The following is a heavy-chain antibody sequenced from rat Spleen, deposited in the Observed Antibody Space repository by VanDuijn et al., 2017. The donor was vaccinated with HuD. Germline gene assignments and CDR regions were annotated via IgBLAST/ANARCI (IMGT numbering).Heavy chain of an antibody. CDR1: GFTFSDYN. D-gene: IGHD1-1*01. CDR3: ARQHYNGPGFAY. Sequence: EVQLVESDGGLVQPGRSLKLSCAASGFTFSDYNMAWVRQAPKKGLEWVATIIYDGIRTYYRDSVKGRFTISRDNAKSTLYLQMDSLRSEDTATYYCARQHYNGPGFAYWGQGTLVTVSS. CDR2: IIYDGIRT. V-gene: IGHV5S10*01. J-gene: IGHJ3*01.